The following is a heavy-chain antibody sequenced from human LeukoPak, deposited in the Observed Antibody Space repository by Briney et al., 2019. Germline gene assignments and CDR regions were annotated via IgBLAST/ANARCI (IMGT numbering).Heavy chain of an antibody. CDR2: IIPIFGTA. J-gene: IGHJ6*03. CDR1: GGTFSSYA. D-gene: IGHD3-10*01. V-gene: IGHV1-69*05. Sequence: SVKVSCKASGGTFSSYAISWVRQAPGQGLEWMGGIIPIFGTADYAQKFQGRVTITTDESTSTAYMELSSLRSEDTAVYYCASNPMVRGVPPSDYYYYYMDVWGKGTTVTVSS. CDR3: ASNPMVRGVPPSDYYYYYMDV.